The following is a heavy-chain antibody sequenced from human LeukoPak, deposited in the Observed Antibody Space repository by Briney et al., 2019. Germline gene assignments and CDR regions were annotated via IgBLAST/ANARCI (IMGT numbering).Heavy chain of an antibody. V-gene: IGHV3-30-3*01. CDR2: ISYDGSNK. Sequence: GGSLRLSCAASGFTVSSNYMSWVRQAPGKGLEWVAVISYDGSNKYYADSVKGRFTISRDNSKNTLYLQMNSLRAEDTAVYYCAREERRDYDFWSGYPAHGMDVWGQGTTVTVSS. J-gene: IGHJ6*02. D-gene: IGHD3-3*01. CDR3: AREERRDYDFWSGYPAHGMDV. CDR1: GFTVSSNY.